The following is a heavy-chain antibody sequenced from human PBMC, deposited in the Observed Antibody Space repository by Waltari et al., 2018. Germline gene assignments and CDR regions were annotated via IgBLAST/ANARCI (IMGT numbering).Heavy chain of an antibody. CDR3: ARDRDYYDSSGYYPLDY. CDR2: IYHSGST. CDR1: GYSISSGYY. V-gene: IGHV4-38-2*02. D-gene: IGHD3-22*01. J-gene: IGHJ4*02. Sequence: QVQLQESGPGLVKPSETLSLTCAVSGYSISSGYYWGWHRQPPGKGLEWIGSIYHSGSTYYNPSLKSRVTISVDTSKNQFSLKLSSVTAADTAVYYCARDRDYYDSSGYYPLDYWGQGTLVTVSS.